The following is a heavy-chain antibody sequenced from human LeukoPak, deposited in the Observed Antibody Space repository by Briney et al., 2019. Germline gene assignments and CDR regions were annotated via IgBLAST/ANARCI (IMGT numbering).Heavy chain of an antibody. J-gene: IGHJ4*02. CDR2: IYYSGNT. V-gene: IGHV4-59*12. D-gene: IGHD3-3*01. CDR1: GGSMSSYY. Sequence: SETLSLTCTVSGGSMSSYYWSWIRQPPGKGLEWIGHIYYSGNTNYNPSLKSRVTISVDKSKNQLSLKLTSVTAADTAVYYCASNGYYSLDYWGQGTLVTVSS. CDR3: ASNGYYSLDY.